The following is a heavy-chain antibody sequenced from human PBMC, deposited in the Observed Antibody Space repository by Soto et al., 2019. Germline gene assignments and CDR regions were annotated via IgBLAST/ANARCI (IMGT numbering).Heavy chain of an antibody. CDR1: GYTFTSYG. CDR3: ASDRSDFWSGPSVDY. Sequence: QVQLVQSGAEVKKPGASVKVSCKASGYTFTSYGISWVRQAPGQGLEWMGWISAYNGNTNYAQKLQGRVTMPTDTSTSTAYMELRSLRSDDTAVYYCASDRSDFWSGPSVDYWGQGTLVTVSS. J-gene: IGHJ4*02. CDR2: ISAYNGNT. D-gene: IGHD3-3*01. V-gene: IGHV1-18*01.